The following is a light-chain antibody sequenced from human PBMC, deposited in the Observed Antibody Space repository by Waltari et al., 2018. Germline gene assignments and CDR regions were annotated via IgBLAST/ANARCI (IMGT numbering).Light chain of an antibody. CDR3: SSYTSSLVV. Sequence: SALTQPASVSGSPGQSITISCTGTSRYVGGYNYVSWYQQHPGKAPKLMIYDVSNLPSGVSNRFSGSKSGNTASLTISGLQAEDEADYYCSSYTSSLVVFGGGTKLTVL. J-gene: IGLJ2*01. CDR1: SRYVGGYNY. V-gene: IGLV2-14*03. CDR2: DVS.